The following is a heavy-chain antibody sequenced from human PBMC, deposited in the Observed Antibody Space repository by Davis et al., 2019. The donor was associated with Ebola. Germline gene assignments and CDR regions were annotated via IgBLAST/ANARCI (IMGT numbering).Heavy chain of an antibody. D-gene: IGHD3-3*01. J-gene: IGHJ5*02. V-gene: IGHV3-33*06. CDR2: IWYDGSNK. CDR1: GFTFSSYG. Sequence: GGSLRLACAASGFTFSSYGMHWVRQAPGEGLEWVAVIWYDGSNKYYADSVKGRFTISRDNSKNTLYLQMNSLRAEDTAVYYCAKDSSSTLPTIFGVAPSWFDPWGQGTLVTVSS. CDR3: AKDSSSTLPTIFGVAPSWFDP.